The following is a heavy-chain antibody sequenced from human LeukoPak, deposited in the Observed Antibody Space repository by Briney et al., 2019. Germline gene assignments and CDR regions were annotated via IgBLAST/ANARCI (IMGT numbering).Heavy chain of an antibody. D-gene: IGHD3-9*01. Sequence: GGSLRLSCAASGFTFSSYSMNWVRQAPGKGLEWVSTISGSGGNTYYADSVKGRFTISRDNSKNTLYLQMNSLRAEDTAVYYCAKLGDILTGYPYYFDYWGQGTLVTVSS. V-gene: IGHV3-23*01. J-gene: IGHJ4*02. CDR2: ISGSGGNT. CDR3: AKLGDILTGYPYYFDY. CDR1: GFTFSSYS.